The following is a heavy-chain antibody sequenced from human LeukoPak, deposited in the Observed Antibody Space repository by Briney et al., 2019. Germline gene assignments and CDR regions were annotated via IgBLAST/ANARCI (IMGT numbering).Heavy chain of an antibody. V-gene: IGHV4-59*01. CDR2: IYYSGST. CDR1: GGSISSYY. J-gene: IGHJ4*02. D-gene: IGHD3-22*01. CDR3: ARVRSSGYPPPPAFDY. Sequence: SETLSLTCTVSGGSISSYYLFWIRQAPGKGLEWMGYIYYSGSTNYNPSLKSRVTISVDTSKNQFSLKLSSVTAADTAVYYCARVRSSGYPPPPAFDYWGQGTLVTVSS.